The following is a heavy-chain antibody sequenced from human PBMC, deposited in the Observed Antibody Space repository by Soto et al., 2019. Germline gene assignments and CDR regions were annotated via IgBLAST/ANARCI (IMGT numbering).Heavy chain of an antibody. D-gene: IGHD3-22*01. CDR3: ARAAGLYYDSSGYYYRWFDP. J-gene: IGHJ5*02. CDR2: IYYSGST. CDR1: GGSISSGDYY. Sequence: QVQLQESGPGLVKPSQTLSLTCTVSGGSISSGDYYWSWIRQPPGKGLEWIGYIYYSGSTYYNPSLKSRVTISVDTSKNQFSLKLSSVTAADTAVYYCARAAGLYYDSSGYYYRWFDPWGQGTLVTVSS. V-gene: IGHV4-30-4*01.